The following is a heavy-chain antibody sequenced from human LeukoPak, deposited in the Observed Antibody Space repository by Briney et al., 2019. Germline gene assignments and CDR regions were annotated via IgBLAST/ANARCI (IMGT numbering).Heavy chain of an antibody. V-gene: IGHV3-64D*09. D-gene: IGHD6-6*01. CDR2: ISSNGDNT. CDR3: VKDGTYKIATPFDP. Sequence: PGGSLRLSCSASGXTFSDYDVYWVRQAPGKGLEYVSAISSNGDNTYYVDSVKGRFTISRDNSKNTLYLQMSSLRPEDTAVYYCVKDGTYKIATPFDPWGQGTLVTVSS. J-gene: IGHJ5*02. CDR1: GXTFSDYD.